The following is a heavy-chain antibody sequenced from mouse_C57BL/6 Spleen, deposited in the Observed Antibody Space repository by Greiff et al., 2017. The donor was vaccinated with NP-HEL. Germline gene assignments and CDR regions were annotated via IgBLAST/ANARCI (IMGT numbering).Heavy chain of an antibody. V-gene: IGHV1-61*01. Sequence: QVQLQQPGAELVRPGSSVKLSCKASGYTFTSYWMDWVKQRPGQGLEWIGNIYPSDSETHYNQKFKDKATFTVAKSSSTAYMQLSSLTSEDSAVYYGARGYYYGSSYAMDYWGQGTSVTVSS. CDR2: IYPSDSET. D-gene: IGHD1-1*01. J-gene: IGHJ4*01. CDR1: GYTFTSYW. CDR3: ARGYYYGSSYAMDY.